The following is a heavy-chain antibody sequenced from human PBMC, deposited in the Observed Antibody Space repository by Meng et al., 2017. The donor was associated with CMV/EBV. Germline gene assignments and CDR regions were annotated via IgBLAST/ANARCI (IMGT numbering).Heavy chain of an antibody. Sequence: ASVKVSCKASGYTFTSYGISWVRQAPGQGLEWMGWISAYNGNTNYAQKLQGRVTLTTDESTSTAYMELSSLTSEDTAVYYCARSSQWLLPNLDHWGQGTLVTVSS. J-gene: IGHJ4*02. CDR3: ARSSQWLLPNLDH. D-gene: IGHD6-19*01. CDR1: GYTFTSYG. CDR2: ISAYNGNT. V-gene: IGHV1-18*01.